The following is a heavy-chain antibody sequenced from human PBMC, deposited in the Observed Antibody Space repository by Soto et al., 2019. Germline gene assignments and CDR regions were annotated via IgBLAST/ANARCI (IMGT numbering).Heavy chain of an antibody. Sequence: EVQLLESGGGLVQPGGSLRLSCAASGFTFSSYAMSWVRQAPGKGLEWVSAISGSGGSTYYADSVKGRFTISRDDSKNTLYRQINSLRAEDTAVDYCEKDAIDWSSGWSAFSHWVQGTMVTDSS. CDR2: ISGSGGST. CDR1: GFTFSSYA. CDR3: EKDAIDWSSGWSAFSH. D-gene: IGHD6-19*01. V-gene: IGHV3-23*01. J-gene: IGHJ4*02.